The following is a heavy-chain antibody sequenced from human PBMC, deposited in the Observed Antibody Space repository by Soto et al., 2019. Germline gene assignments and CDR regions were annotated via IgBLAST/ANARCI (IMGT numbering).Heavy chain of an antibody. CDR3: ASGYCSGGSCYVNWFDP. CDR1: GFTFSSYA. CDR2: ISSSGSTI. D-gene: IGHD2-15*01. J-gene: IGHJ5*02. Sequence: GGSLRLSCAASGFTFSSYAMSWVRQAPGKGLEWVSYISSSGSTIYYADSVKGRFTISRDNPKNSLYLQMNSLRAEDTAVYYCASGYCSGGSCYVNWFDPWGQGTLVTVSS. V-gene: IGHV3-48*01.